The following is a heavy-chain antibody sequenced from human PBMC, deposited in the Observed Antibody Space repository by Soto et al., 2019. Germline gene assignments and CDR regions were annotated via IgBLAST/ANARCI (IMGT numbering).Heavy chain of an antibody. J-gene: IGHJ6*02. CDR3: ARGGYRGYDFLLDV. CDR2: ISAFNGAT. V-gene: IGHV1-18*01. CDR1: GYTFTRFG. D-gene: IGHD5-12*01. Sequence: ASVKVSCKASGYTFTRFGISWVRQAPGQGLEWMGWISAFNGATNYAQKIQGRVTITADESTSTAYMELSSLRSEDTAVYYCARGGYRGYDFLLDVWGQGTTVTVSS.